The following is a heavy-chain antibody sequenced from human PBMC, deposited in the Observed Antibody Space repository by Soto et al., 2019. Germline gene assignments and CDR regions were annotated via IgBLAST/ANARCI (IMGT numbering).Heavy chain of an antibody. CDR3: AKVGIAAPRVGRAYWFDP. Sequence: GGSLRLSCAASGFTFSSYAMSWVRQAPGKGLEWVSAISGSGGSTYYADSVKGRFTISRDNSKNTLYLQMNSLRAEDTAVYYCAKVGIAAPRVGRAYWFDPWGQGTLVTVSS. V-gene: IGHV3-23*01. CDR2: ISGSGGST. CDR1: GFTFSSYA. D-gene: IGHD6-6*01. J-gene: IGHJ5*02.